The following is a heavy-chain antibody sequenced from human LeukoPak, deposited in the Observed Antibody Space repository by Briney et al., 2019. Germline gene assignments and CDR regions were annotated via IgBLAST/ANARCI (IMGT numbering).Heavy chain of an antibody. Sequence: GGSLRLSCTTSGLTFSTSGFNWLRQAPGKGLELVASIGPTGFDRYHADSIKGRFTSSRDNANNFLYLQMDSLTAEHTAVYYCATETNGRHYDYWGQGTLLTVSS. CDR3: ATETNGRHYDY. CDR1: GLTFSTSG. J-gene: IGHJ4*02. D-gene: IGHD1-14*01. V-gene: IGHV3-21*06. CDR2: IGPTGFDR.